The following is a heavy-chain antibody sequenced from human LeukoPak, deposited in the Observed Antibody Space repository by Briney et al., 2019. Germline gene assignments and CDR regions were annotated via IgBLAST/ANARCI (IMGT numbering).Heavy chain of an antibody. Sequence: GASVKVSCKASGYTFNSYGITWVRQAPGQGLEWMGWINTYNSNTNYAQKLQGRVTMTRDSFTSTVYMELRSLRSDDTAVYYCARGWENDYWGQGSLVTVSS. V-gene: IGHV1-18*01. CDR1: GYTFNSYG. D-gene: IGHD1-26*01. J-gene: IGHJ4*02. CDR3: ARGWENDY. CDR2: INTYNSNT.